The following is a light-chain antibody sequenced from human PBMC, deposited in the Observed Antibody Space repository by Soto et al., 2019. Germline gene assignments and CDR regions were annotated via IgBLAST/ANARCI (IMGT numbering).Light chain of an antibody. Sequence: EIVLTKSPGTLSLSTGEGATLSFRASQSVSSSYIAWYQQRPGQTPSLLIYGASTRATGIPDRFSGSGSGTHFTLTISRLEPGDFAVYYCQHFGGTTFTFGQGTRLEIK. J-gene: IGKJ5*01. CDR2: GAS. CDR3: QHFGGTTFT. V-gene: IGKV3-20*01. CDR1: QSVSSSY.